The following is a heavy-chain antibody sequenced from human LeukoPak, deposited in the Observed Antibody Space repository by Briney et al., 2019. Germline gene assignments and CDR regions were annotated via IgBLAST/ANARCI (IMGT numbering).Heavy chain of an antibody. CDR2: INWNGGST. CDR3: ARAPPQWELRAGYLGAFDI. J-gene: IGHJ3*02. Sequence: PGGSLRLSCAASGFTFDDYGMSWVRQAPGKGLEWVSGINWNGGSTVYADSVKGRFTISRDNAKNSLYLQMNSLRAEDTALYYCARAPPQWELRAGYLGAFDIWGQGTMVTVSS. D-gene: IGHD1-26*01. V-gene: IGHV3-20*04. CDR1: GFTFDDYG.